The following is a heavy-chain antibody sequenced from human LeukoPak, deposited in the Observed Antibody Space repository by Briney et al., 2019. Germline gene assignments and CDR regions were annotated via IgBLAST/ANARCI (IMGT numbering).Heavy chain of an antibody. V-gene: IGHV3-74*01. Sequence: GGSLRLSCAASGFTFSSYAMSWVRQAPGKGLVWVSRINSDGSSTSYADSVKGRFTISRDNAKNTLYLQMNSLRAEDTALYYCAREGRYCSGGSCLDYWGQGTPVTVSS. D-gene: IGHD2-15*01. CDR2: INSDGSST. J-gene: IGHJ4*02. CDR1: GFTFSSYA. CDR3: AREGRYCSGGSCLDY.